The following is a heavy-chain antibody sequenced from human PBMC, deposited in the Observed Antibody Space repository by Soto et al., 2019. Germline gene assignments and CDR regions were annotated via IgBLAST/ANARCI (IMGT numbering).Heavy chain of an antibody. CDR2: IYYSGST. CDR1: GGSISSYY. D-gene: IGHD3-22*01. Sequence: SETLSLTCTVSGGSISSYYWSWIRQPPGKGLEWIGYIYYSGSTNYNPSLKSRVTISVDTSKNQFSLKLSSVTAADTAVYYCARGRLWDDSSGYYYGDGGNWFDPWGQGTLVTVSS. J-gene: IGHJ5*02. CDR3: ARGRLWDDSSGYYYGDGGNWFDP. V-gene: IGHV4-59*12.